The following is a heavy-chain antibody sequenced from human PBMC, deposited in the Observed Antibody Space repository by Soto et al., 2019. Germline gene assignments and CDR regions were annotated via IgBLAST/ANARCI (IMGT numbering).Heavy chain of an antibody. D-gene: IGHD1-26*01. CDR1: GFTFSSYA. Sequence: GGSLRLSCAASGFTFSSYAMSWVRQAPGKGLEWVSAISGSGGSTYYADSVKGRFTISRDNSKNTLYLQMNSLRAEDTAVYYCAKDVWWELAPLYYFDYWGQGTLVTVSS. J-gene: IGHJ4*02. CDR2: ISGSGGST. CDR3: AKDVWWELAPLYYFDY. V-gene: IGHV3-23*01.